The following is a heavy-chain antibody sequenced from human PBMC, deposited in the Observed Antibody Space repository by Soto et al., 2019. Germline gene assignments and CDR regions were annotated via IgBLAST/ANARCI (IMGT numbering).Heavy chain of an antibody. D-gene: IGHD5-18*01. CDR1: GGSFSCYY. CDR2: INHSGST. Sequence: SETLSLTCAVDGGSFSCYYWILIRQPPGKGLEWIGEINHSGSTNYNPSLKSRVTISVDTSKNQFSLKLSSVTAADTAVYYCARAGYSYGWSTIDYWGQGTLVTVSS. J-gene: IGHJ4*02. V-gene: IGHV4-34*01. CDR3: ARAGYSYGWSTIDY.